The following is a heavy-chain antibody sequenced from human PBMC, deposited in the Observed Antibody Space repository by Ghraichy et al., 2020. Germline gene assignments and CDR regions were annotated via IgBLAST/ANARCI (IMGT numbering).Heavy chain of an antibody. D-gene: IGHD5-18*01. CDR2: ISSSSSYI. Sequence: GGSLRLSCAASGFTFSSYSMNWVRQAPGKGLEWVSSISSSSSYIYYADSVKGRFTISRDNAKNSLYLQMNSLRAKDTAVYYCARDVSGYSYGYSGYYYMDVWGKGTTVTVSS. CDR1: GFTFSSYS. CDR3: ARDVSGYSYGYSGYYYMDV. V-gene: IGHV3-21*01. J-gene: IGHJ6*03.